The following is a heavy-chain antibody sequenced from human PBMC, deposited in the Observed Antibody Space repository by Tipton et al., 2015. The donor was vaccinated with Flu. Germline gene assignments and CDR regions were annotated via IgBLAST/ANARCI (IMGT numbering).Heavy chain of an antibody. J-gene: IGHJ4*02. Sequence: QVQLVQSGGGVVQPGGSLRLSCAASGFTFRTNGMHWVRQAPGKGLEWVAHIRSDETTEYADSVKGRFTISRDNSKDMLYLQMNSLRAEDTAVFYCAKSGGFDSWNQGALVIVSS. D-gene: IGHD1-26*01. V-gene: IGHV3-30*02. CDR1: GFTFRTNG. CDR3: AKSGGFDS. CDR2: IRSDETTE.